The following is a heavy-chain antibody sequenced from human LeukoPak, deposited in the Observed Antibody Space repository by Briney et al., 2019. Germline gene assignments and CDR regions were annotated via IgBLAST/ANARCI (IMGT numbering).Heavy chain of an antibody. J-gene: IGHJ4*02. CDR2: SGSTT. CDR3: TRDSSYGDYSTAFDY. Sequence: PGGSLRLSCAASEFIFSNYAMTWVRQAPGKGLEWVSSSGSTTDYSDSVKGRFTISRDNSKNTLYLQMNSLRADDTAVYYCTRDSSYGDYSTAFDYWGQGALVTVSS. D-gene: IGHD4-17*01. CDR1: EFIFSNYA. V-gene: IGHV3-23*01.